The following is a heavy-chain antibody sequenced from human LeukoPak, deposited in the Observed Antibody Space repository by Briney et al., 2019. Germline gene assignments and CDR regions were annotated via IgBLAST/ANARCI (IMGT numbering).Heavy chain of an antibody. CDR3: ARDPYDSGSYYFDY. CDR1: GYTFTGDY. Sequence: GASLKVSCKASGYTFTGDYMHWVRQAPGQGLEWMGWINPNSGGTNYAQKFQGRVIMTRDTSISTAYMELSRLTSDDTAVYYCARDPYDSGSYYFDYWGQGTLVTVSS. V-gene: IGHV1-2*02. D-gene: IGHD3-10*01. J-gene: IGHJ4*02. CDR2: INPNSGGT.